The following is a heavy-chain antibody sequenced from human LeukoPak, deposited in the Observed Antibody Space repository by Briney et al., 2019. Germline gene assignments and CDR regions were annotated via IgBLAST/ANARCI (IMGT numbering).Heavy chain of an antibody. CDR2: ISYDGSNK. V-gene: IGHV3-30*03. CDR1: GFTFSSYG. J-gene: IGHJ4*02. CDR3: ARATLYYYDSSGLNPLDY. D-gene: IGHD3-22*01. Sequence: PGGSLRLSCAASGFTFSSYGMHWVRQAPGKGLEWVAVISYDGSNKYYADSVKDRFTISRDNSKNTLYLQMSSLRAEDTAVYYCARATLYYYDSSGLNPLDYWGQGTLVTVSS.